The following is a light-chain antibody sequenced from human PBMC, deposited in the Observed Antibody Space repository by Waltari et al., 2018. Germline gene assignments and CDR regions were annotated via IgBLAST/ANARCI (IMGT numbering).Light chain of an antibody. V-gene: IGLV2-23*01. CDR1: ATDIGIYNL. J-gene: IGLJ3*02. CDR3: CSYAGSSTWV. CDR2: EAA. Sequence: QSALTQPASVSGSPGPSITISCTGTATDIGIYNLVSWYQHHPGKAPKLMIYEAAKRPSGVSGRFAGSRSGSTASLTISGLQAEDEADYFCCSYAGSSTWVFGGGTKVTVL.